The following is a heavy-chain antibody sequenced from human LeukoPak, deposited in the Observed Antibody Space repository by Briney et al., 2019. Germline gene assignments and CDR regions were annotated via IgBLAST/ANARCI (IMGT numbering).Heavy chain of an antibody. D-gene: IGHD2-2*01. Sequence: ASVKVSCKASGYTFTGYYMHWVRQAPGQGLEWMGWINPNSGGTNYAQKLQGRVTMTTDTSTSTAYMELRSLRSDDTAVYYCARRYCSTTSCYHFYYWGQGTLVTVSS. CDR3: ARRYCSTTSCYHFYY. J-gene: IGHJ4*02. CDR1: GYTFTGYY. CDR2: INPNSGGT. V-gene: IGHV1-2*02.